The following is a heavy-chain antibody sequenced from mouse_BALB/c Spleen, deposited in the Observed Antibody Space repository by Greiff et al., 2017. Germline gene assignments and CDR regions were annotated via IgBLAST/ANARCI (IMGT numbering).Heavy chain of an antibody. CDR1: GFTFTDYY. CDR2: IRNKANGYTT. CDR3: ARDSLLRYYAMDY. J-gene: IGHJ4*01. V-gene: IGHV7-3*02. Sequence: EVMLVESGGGLVQPGGSLRLSCATSGFTFTDYYMSWVRQPPGKALEWLGFIRNKANGYTTEYSASVKGRFTISRDNSQSILYLQMNTLRAEDSATYYCARDSLLRYYAMDYWGQGTSVTVSS. D-gene: IGHD1-2*01.